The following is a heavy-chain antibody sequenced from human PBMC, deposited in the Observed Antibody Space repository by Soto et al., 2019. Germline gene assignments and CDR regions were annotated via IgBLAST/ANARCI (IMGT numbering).Heavy chain of an antibody. CDR2: ISAYNSNT. J-gene: IGHJ4*02. Sequence: QVQLVQSGAEAKKPGASVKVSCKTSGYTFTSYHISWVRQAPGQGLERMGCISAYNSNTNYAQKFQGRVTMTTDTLTSTAYMELRSLRSDDTEVYYCARDTPPTDYWGQGTLVTVSS. CDR1: GYTFTSYH. V-gene: IGHV1-18*01. CDR3: ARDTPPTDY.